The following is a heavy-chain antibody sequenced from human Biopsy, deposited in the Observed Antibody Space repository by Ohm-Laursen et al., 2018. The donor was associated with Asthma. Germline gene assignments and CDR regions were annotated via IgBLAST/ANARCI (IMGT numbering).Heavy chain of an antibody. V-gene: IGHV1-24*01. CDR3: ASDFPKDYVRYNFQF. CDR1: GYILTDLS. D-gene: IGHD4-17*01. CDR2: HDHEEGGT. J-gene: IGHJ4*02. Sequence: ASVKVSCKLSGYILTDLSMHWVRQAPGQGLEWMGGHDHEEGGTVNAWRFQGRVTMTEDTSTDTAYMELSSLSSDDTAVYYCASDFPKDYVRYNFQFWGQGTLVTVSS.